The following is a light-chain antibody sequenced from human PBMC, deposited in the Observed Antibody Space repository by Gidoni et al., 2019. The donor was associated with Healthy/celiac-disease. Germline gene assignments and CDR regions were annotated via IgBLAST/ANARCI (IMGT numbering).Light chain of an antibody. J-gene: IGKJ3*01. CDR2: GAS. V-gene: IGKV3-20*01. CDR3: QQYGSSPGVT. Sequence: EIVLTQSPGTLSLSPGERATLSCRASQSVSSSYLAWYQQKPGQAPRPLIYGASSRATGIPDRFSGSGSGTDFTLTISRLEPEDFAVYYCQQYGSSPGVTFXPXTKVDIK. CDR1: QSVSSSY.